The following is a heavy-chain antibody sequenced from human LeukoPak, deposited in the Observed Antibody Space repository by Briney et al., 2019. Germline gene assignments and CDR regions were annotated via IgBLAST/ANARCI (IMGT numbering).Heavy chain of an antibody. D-gene: IGHD3-10*01. CDR2: ISSSSSTI. CDR3: ARGGPNYYGSGSPFDY. J-gene: IGHJ4*02. Sequence: GGSLRLSCAASGFTFSSYSMNWVRQAPGKGLEWVSYISSSSSTIYYADSVKGRFTISRDNSKNTLYLQMNSLRAEDTAVYYCARGGPNYYGSGSPFDYWGQGTLVTVSS. V-gene: IGHV3-48*01. CDR1: GFTFSSYS.